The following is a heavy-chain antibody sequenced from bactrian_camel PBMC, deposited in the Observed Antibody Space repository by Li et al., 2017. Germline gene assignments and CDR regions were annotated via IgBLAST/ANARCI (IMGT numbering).Heavy chain of an antibody. CDR2: INSGGGST. J-gene: IGHJ4*01. CDR1: GFTFSSYA. V-gene: IGHV3S40*01. CDR3: AAGGADYSHATGCSGTYLLLGDEYNY. Sequence: VQLVESGGGSVQPGGSLRLSCAASGFTFSSYAMSWVRQAPGKGLEWVSAINSGGGSTYYADSVKGRFTISQDNSKNTVYLQMNSLKPEDTAVYYCAAGGADYSHATGCSGTYLLLGDEYNYWGRGTQVTVS. D-gene: IGHD1*01.